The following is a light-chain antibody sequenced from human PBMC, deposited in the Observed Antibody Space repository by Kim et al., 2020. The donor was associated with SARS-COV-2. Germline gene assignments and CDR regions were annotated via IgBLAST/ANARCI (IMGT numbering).Light chain of an antibody. V-gene: IGKV1-27*01. CDR2: AAS. CDR3: QKCDSAPWT. CDR1: QDISNY. J-gene: IGKJ1*01. Sequence: AYGGERVTITCRASQDISNYLAWFQLKPGKAPKLLIYAASALQPGVPSRFSGSGSGTDFNLTVTSLQPEDVATYYCQKCDSAPWTFGQGTKVDIK.